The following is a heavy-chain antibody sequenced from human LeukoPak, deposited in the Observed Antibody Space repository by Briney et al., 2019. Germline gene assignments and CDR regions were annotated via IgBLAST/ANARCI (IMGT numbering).Heavy chain of an antibody. J-gene: IGHJ4*03. CDR1: GGSISSYY. Sequence: SETLSLTCTVSGGSISSYYWSWIRQPAGKGLEWIGRIYTSGSTNYNPSLKSRVTISVDTSKNKFSLKLSSVTAAHTAVYYCAGLDRYFASRRGGFDYWGQGTMVTVSS. CDR3: AGLDRYFASRRGGFDY. CDR2: IYTSGST. V-gene: IGHV4-4*07. D-gene: IGHD3-9*01.